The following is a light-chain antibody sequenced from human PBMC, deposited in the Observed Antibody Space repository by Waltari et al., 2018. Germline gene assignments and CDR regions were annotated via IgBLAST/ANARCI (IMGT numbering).Light chain of an antibody. CDR3: QQSYTPPSIT. V-gene: IGKV1-39*01. CDR2: AAS. Sequence: CRESQRSSTYLNWYQKKPGEYPKLLIYAASSLQSGVPSRFSGSGSGTDFTHTIRSLQPEDFATYFCQQSYTPPSITFGQGTRLEIK. CDR1: QRSSTY. J-gene: IGKJ5*01.